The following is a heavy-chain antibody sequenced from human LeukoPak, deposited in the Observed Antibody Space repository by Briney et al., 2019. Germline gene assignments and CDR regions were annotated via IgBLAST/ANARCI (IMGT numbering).Heavy chain of an antibody. V-gene: IGHV3-7*01. D-gene: IGHD3-22*01. J-gene: IGHJ3*02. CDR2: IKQDGSEK. CDR3: ARDNYYDSSGYYFNDAFDI. Sequence: GGSLRLSCAASGFTFSSYWMSWVRQAPGKGLEWVANIKQDGSEKYYVDSVKGRFTISRDNAKNSLYLQMNSLRAEDTAVYYCARDNYYDSSGYYFNDAFDIWGQGTMVTVSS. CDR1: GFTFSSYW.